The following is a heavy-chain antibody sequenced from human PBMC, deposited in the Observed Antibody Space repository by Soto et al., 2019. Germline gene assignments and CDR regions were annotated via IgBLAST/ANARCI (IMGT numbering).Heavy chain of an antibody. CDR1: GFIFSDHN. CDR2: IRNKANSYTT. Sequence: EVQLVESGGGLVQPGGSLRLSYAASGFIFSDHNMDWVRQAPGKGLEWVARIRNKANSYTTEYAASVNGRVTISRDDSKNSLYLQLSSLKTDDTAVYYCARSPLGTYSFESWGQGTLVTVSS. D-gene: IGHD1-26*01. CDR3: ARSPLGTYSFES. J-gene: IGHJ4*02. V-gene: IGHV3-72*01.